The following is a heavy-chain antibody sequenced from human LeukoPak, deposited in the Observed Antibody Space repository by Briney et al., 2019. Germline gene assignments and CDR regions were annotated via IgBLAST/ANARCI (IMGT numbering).Heavy chain of an antibody. J-gene: IGHJ4*02. CDR2: ISGSGGST. CDR3: ARFQDNWYYFDY. D-gene: IGHD1-20*01. Sequence: GGSLRLSCAASGFTFSSYAMSWVRQAPGKGLEWVSAISGSGGSTYYADSVKGRFTISRDNSKNTLYLQMNSLRAEDTAVYYCARFQDNWYYFDYWGQGTLVTVSS. CDR1: GFTFSSYA. V-gene: IGHV3-23*01.